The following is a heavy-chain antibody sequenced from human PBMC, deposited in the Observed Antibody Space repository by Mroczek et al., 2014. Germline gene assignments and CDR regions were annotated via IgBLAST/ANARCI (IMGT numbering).Heavy chain of an antibody. CDR2: ISYDGSNK. Sequence: QVQLVNLGGRWSAWEVPRDSPVQPLDSTFSSYGMHWVRQAPGKGLEWVAVISYDGSNKYYADSVKGRFTISRDNSKNTLYLQMNSLRAEDTAVYYCAKSGLVDSDFDYWGRGNLVTVSS. V-gene: IGHV3-30*18. CDR3: AKSGLVDSDFDY. D-gene: IGHD2-21*01. CDR1: DSTFSSYG. J-gene: IGHJ4*03.